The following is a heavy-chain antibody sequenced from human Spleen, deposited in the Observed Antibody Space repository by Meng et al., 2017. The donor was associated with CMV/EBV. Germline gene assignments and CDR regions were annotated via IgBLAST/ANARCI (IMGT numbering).Heavy chain of an antibody. V-gene: IGHV3-53*01. J-gene: IGHJ4*02. D-gene: IGHD3-22*01. Sequence: GGSLRLSCAASGFTASITYMSWVRQAPGKGLEWVSVIYGGGATYYADSVKGRFTISRDSSKNTLYLQMNSLRAEDTAVYYCARESALSGYPLDFWGQGTLVTVSS. CDR3: ARESALSGYPLDF. CDR1: GFTASITY. CDR2: IYGGGAT.